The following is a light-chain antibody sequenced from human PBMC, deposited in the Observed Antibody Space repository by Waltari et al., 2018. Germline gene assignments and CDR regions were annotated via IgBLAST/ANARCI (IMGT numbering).Light chain of an antibody. CDR3: QKYDFLPAT. V-gene: IGKV3-20*01. CDR1: QGVGKY. CDR2: HAS. J-gene: IGKJ1*01. Sequence: EIVLTQSPGTLSLSPGERATLSCSASQGVGKYLAWYQQRPCQAPRPLLYHASIRAPCIPDRFSGSGSGTDFSLTISRLEPEDFAVYYCQKYDFLPATFGQGTTVEIK.